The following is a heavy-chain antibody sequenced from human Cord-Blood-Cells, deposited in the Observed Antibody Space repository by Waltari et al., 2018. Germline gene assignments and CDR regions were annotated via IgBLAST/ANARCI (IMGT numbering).Heavy chain of an antibody. V-gene: IGHV1-69*01. D-gene: IGHD2-15*01. CDR3: ARPEYCSGGSCYDAFDI. Sequence: QVQLVQSGAEVKKPGSSVKVSCKASGGTFSSYAISWVRQAPGQGLEWMGGIIPIFGTANYAQKFQGRGTITADESTSTAYMELSSLRSEDTAVYYCARPEYCSGGSCYDAFDIWGQGTMVTVSS. J-gene: IGHJ3*02. CDR2: IIPIFGTA. CDR1: GGTFSSYA.